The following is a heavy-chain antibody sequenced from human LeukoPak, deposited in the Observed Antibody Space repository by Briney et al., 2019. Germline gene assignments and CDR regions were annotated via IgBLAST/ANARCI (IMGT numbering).Heavy chain of an antibody. J-gene: IGHJ4*02. V-gene: IGHV1-46*03. D-gene: IGHD2-2*02. CDR2: INPSGGST. Sequence: ASVKVSCKASGYTFTSYYMHWVRQAPGQGLEWMGIINPSGGSTGYAPKFQGRVTVTRDTSTSTVYMELRSLRSEDTAVHYGARVDCSSGRCYTLDFDYWGQGTLVTVSS. CDR1: GYTFTSYY. CDR3: ARVDCSSGRCYTLDFDY.